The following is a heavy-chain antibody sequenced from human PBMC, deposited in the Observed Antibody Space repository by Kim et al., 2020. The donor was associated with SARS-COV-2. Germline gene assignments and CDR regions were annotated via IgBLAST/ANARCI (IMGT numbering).Heavy chain of an antibody. D-gene: IGHD3-3*01. J-gene: IGHJ4*02. Sequence: QKLQGRVTMTTDTSTSTAYMELRSLRSDDTAVYYCARDGYDFWSGYSDYWGQGTLVTVSS. V-gene: IGHV1-18*01. CDR3: ARDGYDFWSGYSDY.